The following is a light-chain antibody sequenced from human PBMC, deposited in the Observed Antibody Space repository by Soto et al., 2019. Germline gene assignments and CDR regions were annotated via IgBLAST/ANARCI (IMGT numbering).Light chain of an antibody. Sequence: EIVLTQSPVTLSLSPEERATLSCRASQSVSSYLAWYQQRPGQAPRLLIYDASTRATGIPARFSGSGSGTDFTLTISSLEPEDFAVYYCQQRSSPLTFGGGTKVELK. J-gene: IGKJ4*01. CDR2: DAS. CDR3: QQRSSPLT. CDR1: QSVSSY. V-gene: IGKV3-11*01.